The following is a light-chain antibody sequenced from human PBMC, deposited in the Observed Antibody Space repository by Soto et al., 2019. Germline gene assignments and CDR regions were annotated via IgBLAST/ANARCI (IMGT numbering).Light chain of an antibody. Sequence: DIQMTQSPSTLSASVGDRVTITCRASQSISSWLAWYQQKPGKAPKLLIYDASSLESGVPSRFSGNRSGTEFTLTISSLQPDDFATYYCQQYNSYSWTFGQGTKVGIK. J-gene: IGKJ1*01. CDR1: QSISSW. V-gene: IGKV1-5*01. CDR3: QQYNSYSWT. CDR2: DAS.